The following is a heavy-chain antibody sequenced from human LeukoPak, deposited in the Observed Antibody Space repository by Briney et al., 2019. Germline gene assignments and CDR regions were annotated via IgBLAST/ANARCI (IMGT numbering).Heavy chain of an antibody. CDR2: TYYRSKWIN. Sequence: SQTLSLTCAISGDSVSRNSAAWNWLRQSPSRGLEWLGRTYYRSKWINEYAMSVQSRITISPDTSKNQFSPHLTFVTPEDTAVYYCARESGDYVKFDYWGQGTLVTVSS. V-gene: IGHV6-1*01. CDR3: ARESGDYVKFDY. D-gene: IGHD3-16*01. J-gene: IGHJ4*02. CDR1: GDSVSRNSAA.